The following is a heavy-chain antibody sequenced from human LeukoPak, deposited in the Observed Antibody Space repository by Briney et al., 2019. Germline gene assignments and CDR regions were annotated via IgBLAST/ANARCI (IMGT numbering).Heavy chain of an antibody. J-gene: IGHJ4*02. V-gene: IGHV3-21*01. Sequence: GGSLRLSRAASGFSFSSYSMNWVRQAPGKGLEWVSSLSSSSSYIYYADSVKGRFTISRDNPKNSLYLQINSLRAEDTAVYYCARGNYYDGYFDYWGQGTLVTVSS. CDR2: LSSSSSYI. CDR1: GFSFSSYS. D-gene: IGHD3-22*01. CDR3: ARGNYYDGYFDY.